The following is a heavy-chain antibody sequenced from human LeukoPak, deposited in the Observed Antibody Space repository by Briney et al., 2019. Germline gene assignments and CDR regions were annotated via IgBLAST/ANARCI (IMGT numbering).Heavy chain of an antibody. CDR3: TRVRSGNDLDY. J-gene: IGHJ4*02. D-gene: IGHD3-10*01. CDR2: IRSKGYGGTT. CDR1: GFTFGDHA. V-gene: IGHV3-49*04. Sequence: PGGSLRLPCSASGFTFGDHAMSWVRQDPGKGLEWVGFIRSKGYGGTTEYAASVEGRFSLSRDDSKSFVYLQLSSLKTEDTAVYYCTRVRSGNDLDYWGQGTLVTVSS.